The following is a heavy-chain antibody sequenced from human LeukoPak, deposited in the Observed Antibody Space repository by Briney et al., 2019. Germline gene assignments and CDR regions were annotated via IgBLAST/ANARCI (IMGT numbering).Heavy chain of an antibody. CDR1: GGSISSYY. CDR3: AGGWLLFDAFDI. D-gene: IGHD3-3*01. V-gene: IGHV4-4*07. J-gene: IGHJ3*02. Sequence: MPSETLSLTCTVSGGSISSYYWSWIRQPAGKGLEWIGRIYTSGSTNYNPSLKIRVTMSVDTSKNQFSLKLSSVTAADTAVYYCAGGWLLFDAFDIWGQGTMVTVSS. CDR2: IYTSGST.